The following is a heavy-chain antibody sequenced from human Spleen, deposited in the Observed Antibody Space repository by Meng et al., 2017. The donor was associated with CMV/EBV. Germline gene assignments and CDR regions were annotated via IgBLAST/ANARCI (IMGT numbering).Heavy chain of an antibody. V-gene: IGHV3-21*01. CDR1: EFTFSSFA. CDR3: ARSEGTSGWYQYYFDY. J-gene: IGHJ4*02. Sequence: GGSLRLSCVGSEFTFSSFAMGWVRQAPGKGLEWVSSISSSSSYIYYADSVKGRFTISRDNAKNSLHLQMNSLRAEDTAVYYCARSEGTSGWYQYYFDYWGQGTLVTVSS. D-gene: IGHD6-19*01. CDR2: ISSSSSYI.